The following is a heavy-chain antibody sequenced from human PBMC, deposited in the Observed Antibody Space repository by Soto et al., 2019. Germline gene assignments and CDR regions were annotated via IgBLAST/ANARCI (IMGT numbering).Heavy chain of an antibody. V-gene: IGHV3-23*01. CDR2: ISDTGGST. CDR1: GFTFSSYA. D-gene: IGHD6-6*01. CDR3: AKRYTSSPPYYYFMDV. Sequence: GGSLRLSCAASGFTFSSYAMAWVRQAPGKGLEWVSGISDTGGSTYYADSVKGRFTISRDNSKNALYMQMNSLRAEDTALYYCAKRYTSSPPYYYFMDVWGKGTTVTVSS. J-gene: IGHJ6*03.